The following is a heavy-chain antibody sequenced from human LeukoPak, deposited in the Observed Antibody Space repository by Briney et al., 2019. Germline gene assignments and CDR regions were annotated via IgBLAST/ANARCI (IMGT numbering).Heavy chain of an antibody. CDR2: INPNGGGT. J-gene: IGHJ4*02. CDR3: ARGGLYDSSGYYYGY. V-gene: IGHV1-2*02. D-gene: IGHD3-22*01. Sequence: ASVKVSCKASGYTFTGYYMHWVRQAPGQGLEWMGWINPNGGGTNYAQKFQGRVTMTRDTSISTAYMELSRLRSDDTAVYYCARGGLYDSSGYYYGYWGQGTLVTVSS. CDR1: GYTFTGYY.